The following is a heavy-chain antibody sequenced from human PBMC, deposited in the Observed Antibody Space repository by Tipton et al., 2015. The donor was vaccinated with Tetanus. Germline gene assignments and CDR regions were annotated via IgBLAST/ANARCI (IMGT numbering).Heavy chain of an antibody. CDR2: IYYSGTT. D-gene: IGHD3-22*01. Sequence: TLSLTCNVSGGSISGSGYFWNWIRQFPGRGLEWIGYIYYSGTTNYNPSLMSRVTLSLDTARGQFSLKLTSVTAADAAVYFCARDRRDFAYDSRGFYSPLYYFDNRGQGVRVTVSS. J-gene: IGHJ4*02. CDR3: ARDRRDFAYDSRGFYSPLYYFDN. CDR1: GGSISGSGYF. V-gene: IGHV4-30-4*08.